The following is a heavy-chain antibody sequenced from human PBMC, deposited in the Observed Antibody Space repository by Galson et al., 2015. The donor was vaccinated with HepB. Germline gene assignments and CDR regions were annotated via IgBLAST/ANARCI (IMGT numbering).Heavy chain of an antibody. D-gene: IGHD4-17*01. CDR1: GFTFSSYS. Sequence: SLRLSCAASGFTFSSYSMNWVRQAPGKGLEWVSYISSSSSYICYADSVKGRFTISRDNAKNSLYLQMNSLRAEDTAVYYCARDRDYGDDYVGPGDAFDIWGQGTMVIVSS. CDR3: ARDRDYGDDYVGPGDAFDI. CDR2: ISSSSSYI. J-gene: IGHJ3*02. V-gene: IGHV3-21*01.